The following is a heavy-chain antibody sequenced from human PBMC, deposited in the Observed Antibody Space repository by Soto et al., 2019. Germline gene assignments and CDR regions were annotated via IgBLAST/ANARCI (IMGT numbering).Heavy chain of an antibody. Sequence: KPSETLSLTCTVSGGSISSGGYYWSCIRQHPGKGLECIGYIYYSGSTYYNPSLKSRVTISLDTSQNQFSLKLNSVTAADTAVYFCARVPSPFDFYYAMDVWGQGTTVTVSS. CDR1: GGSISSGGYY. V-gene: IGHV4-30-4*02. CDR3: ARVPSPFDFYYAMDV. D-gene: IGHD3-16*01. J-gene: IGHJ6*02. CDR2: IYYSGST.